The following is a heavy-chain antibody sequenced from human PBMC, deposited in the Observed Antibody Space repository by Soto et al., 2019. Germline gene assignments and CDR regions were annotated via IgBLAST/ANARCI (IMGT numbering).Heavy chain of an antibody. CDR1: GDSISRYY. CDR2: IYYSGGT. J-gene: IGHJ4*02. V-gene: IGHV4-59*12. Sequence: SETLSLTCTVSGDSISRYYWSWIRLSPGKGLEWIGYIYYSGGTNYNPSVKSRVTISVDRTKNQFSLKLSSVTAADTAVYYCAGSMITFGGVIAPFDYWGQGTLVTVSS. D-gene: IGHD3-16*02. CDR3: AGSMITFGGVIAPFDY.